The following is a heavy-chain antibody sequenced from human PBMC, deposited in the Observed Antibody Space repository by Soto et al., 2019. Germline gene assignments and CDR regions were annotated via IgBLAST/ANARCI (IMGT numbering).Heavy chain of an antibody. CDR2: INSDGSST. V-gene: IGHV3-74*01. Sequence: EVQMVKSGRGLVQPGGSLRLSCAAAGFTVSSYWMHWVRQAPGKGLVWVSRINSDGSSTRYADTVKGRFTISRDNDKNRLYLQMNRLRAEDTAVYYCARDFYNGMDVWGQGTTVTVSS. CDR3: ARDFYNGMDV. CDR1: GFTVSSYW. J-gene: IGHJ6*02.